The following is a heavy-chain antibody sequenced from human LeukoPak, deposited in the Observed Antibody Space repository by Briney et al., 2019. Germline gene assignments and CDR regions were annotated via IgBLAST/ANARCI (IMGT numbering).Heavy chain of an antibody. J-gene: IGHJ4*02. D-gene: IGHD3-22*01. CDR2: ISGSGGNT. CDR1: GFTFSNYA. Sequence: GGSLRLSCAASGFTFSNYAMSWVRQAPGKGLEWVSAISGSGGNTYYADSMKDRFTISRDSSKNTLSLQMNSLRAEDTAVYYCAKGGTYYYDSSGYIGSYWGQGTLVTVSS. CDR3: AKGGTYYYDSSGYIGSY. V-gene: IGHV3-23*01.